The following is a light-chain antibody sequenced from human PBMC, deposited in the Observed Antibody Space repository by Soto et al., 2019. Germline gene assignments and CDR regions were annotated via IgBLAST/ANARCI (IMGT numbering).Light chain of an antibody. CDR1: QSVSSN. V-gene: IGKV3-15*01. J-gene: IGKJ2*01. Sequence: EIVMTQSPATLSVSPGERATLSCRASQSVSSNLGWYQQKPGQAPRLLIYGASTRAACIPARFSRSWSGTEFTLTSSTLQSEDFPVYHCQQYNNWSYTFGQGTKLEIK. CDR3: QQYNNWSYT. CDR2: GAS.